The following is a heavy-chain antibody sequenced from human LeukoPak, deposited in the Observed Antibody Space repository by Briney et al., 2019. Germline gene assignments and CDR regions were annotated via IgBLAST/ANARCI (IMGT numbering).Heavy chain of an antibody. CDR3: AKDVGKWESLHFFDY. V-gene: IGHV3-23*01. D-gene: IGHD1-26*01. CDR1: GFTLSTNA. Sequence: GGSLRLSCLTSGFTLSTNAMSWVRQTPGQGLEWISGISGSGASTYYADSVKGRFTISRDDSRNTLYLQMNSLRGDDTAVYYCAKDVGKWESLHFFDYWGQGTLVTVSS. J-gene: IGHJ4*02. CDR2: ISGSGAST.